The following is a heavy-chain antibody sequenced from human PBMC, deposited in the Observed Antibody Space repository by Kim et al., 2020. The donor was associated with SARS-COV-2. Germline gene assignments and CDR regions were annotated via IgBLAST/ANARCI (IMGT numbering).Heavy chain of an antibody. J-gene: IGHJ4*02. CDR1: GGSISSSSYY. CDR2: IYYSGST. V-gene: IGHV4-39*07. D-gene: IGHD5-18*01. CDR3: ARDPGVQLWLGAFIGYFDN. Sequence: SETLSLTCTVSGGSISSSSYYWGWIRQPPGKGLEWIGSIYYSGSTYYNPSLKSRVTISVDTSKNQFSLKLSSVTAADTAVYYWARDPGVQLWLGAFIGYFDNWGEGSLVTVSS.